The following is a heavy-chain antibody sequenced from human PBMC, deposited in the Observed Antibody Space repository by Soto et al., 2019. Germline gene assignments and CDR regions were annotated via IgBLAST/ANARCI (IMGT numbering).Heavy chain of an antibody. V-gene: IGHV1-69*12. CDR2: IIPIFGTA. Sequence: QVQRVQSGAEVKKPGSSVKVSCKASGGTFSSYAMSWVRQAPGQGLEWMGGIIPIFGTANYAQKFQGRVTITADESTSTAYMALSSLRSQDTAVYYCAIFSLDYVIYYGMDVWGQGTTVTVSS. CDR3: AIFSLDYVIYYGMDV. D-gene: IGHD4-17*01. CDR1: GGTFSSYA. J-gene: IGHJ6*02.